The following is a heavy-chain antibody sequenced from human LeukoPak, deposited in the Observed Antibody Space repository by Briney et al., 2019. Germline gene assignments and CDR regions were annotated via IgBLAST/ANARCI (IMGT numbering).Heavy chain of an antibody. CDR3: ARTYDYVWGSYRYPFDY. V-gene: IGHV4-4*02. CDR2: IYHSGST. Sequence: SETLSLTCAVSGGSISSSNWWSWVRQPPGKGLEWIGEIYHSGSTNYNPSLKSRVAISVDTSKNQFSLNLSSVTAADTAVYYCARTYDYVWGSYRYPFDYWGQGTLVTVSS. D-gene: IGHD3-16*02. J-gene: IGHJ4*02. CDR1: GGSISSSNW.